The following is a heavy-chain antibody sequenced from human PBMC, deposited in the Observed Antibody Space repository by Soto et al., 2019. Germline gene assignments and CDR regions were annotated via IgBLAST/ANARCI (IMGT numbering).Heavy chain of an antibody. CDR2: IDSSGNT. J-gene: IGHJ6*02. Sequence: QVQLQESGPGLVKASETLSLTCTVSGGSINSYYWSWIRQPAGKGLGWIGRIDSSGNTNYNPSLRSRVTMSVDTSKKQFSLKLTSVTAADTAIYYCARYSSDWFQTEGLDVWGQGTTVTVSS. V-gene: IGHV4-4*07. CDR3: ARYSSDWFQTEGLDV. D-gene: IGHD6-13*01. CDR1: GGSINSYY.